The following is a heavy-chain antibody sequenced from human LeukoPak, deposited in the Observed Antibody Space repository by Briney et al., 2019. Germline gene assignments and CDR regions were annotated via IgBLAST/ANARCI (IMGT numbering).Heavy chain of an antibody. D-gene: IGHD3-22*01. CDR1: GDSISSYY. CDR3: ARPSDSSGYYYSDQYWFDP. V-gene: IGHV4-59*12. CDR2: IYYSGST. Sequence: SETLSLTCTVSGDSISSYYWSWIRQPPGKGLEWIGYIYYSGSTNYNPSLKSRVTISVDTSKNQFSLKLSSVTAADTAVYYCARPSDSSGYYYSDQYWFDPWGQGTLVTVSS. J-gene: IGHJ5*02.